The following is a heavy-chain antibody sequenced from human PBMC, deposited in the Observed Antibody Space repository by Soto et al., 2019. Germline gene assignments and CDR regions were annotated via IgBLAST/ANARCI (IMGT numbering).Heavy chain of an antibody. D-gene: IGHD3-22*01. CDR2: TYYSGST. V-gene: IGHV4-59*01. CDR1: GGSISSYY. J-gene: IGHJ4*02. Sequence: PSETLSLTCTVSGGSISSYYWSWIRQPPGKGLEWIGYTYYSGSTNYNPSLKSRVTISVDTSKNQFSLKLSSVTAADTAVYYCARSLDYYDSSGYSFDYWGQGTQVTVSS. CDR3: ARSLDYYDSSGYSFDY.